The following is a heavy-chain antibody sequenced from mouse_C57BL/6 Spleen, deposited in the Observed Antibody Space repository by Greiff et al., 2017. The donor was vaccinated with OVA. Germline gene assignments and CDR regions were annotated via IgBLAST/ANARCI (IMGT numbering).Heavy chain of an antibody. V-gene: IGHV5-9*01. CDR2: ISGGGGNT. CDR3: ARQGDGYSWYVDV. D-gene: IGHD2-3*01. CDR1: GFTFSSYT. J-gene: IGHJ1*03. Sequence: EVKLVESGGGLVKPGGSLKLSCAASGFTFSSYTMSWVRQTPEKRLEWVATISGGGGNTYYPDSVKGRFTISRDNAKNTLYLQMSSLRSEDTAWYYCARQGDGYSWYVDVWGTGTTVTVSS.